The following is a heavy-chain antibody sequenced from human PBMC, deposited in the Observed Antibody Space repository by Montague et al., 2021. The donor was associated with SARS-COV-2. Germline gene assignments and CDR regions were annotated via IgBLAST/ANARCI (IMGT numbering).Heavy chain of an antibody. Sequence: SLRLSCAASGFTFSSYEMNWVRQAPGKGLEWVSYISSSGSTISYTDSVKGRSTISRDNAKDSLYLQMNSLRAEDTAVYYCATMATDLYYNGMDVWGQGTTVTVSS. V-gene: IGHV3-48*03. CDR2: ISSSGSTI. J-gene: IGHJ6*02. D-gene: IGHD5-24*01. CDR3: ATMATDLYYNGMDV. CDR1: GFTFSSYE.